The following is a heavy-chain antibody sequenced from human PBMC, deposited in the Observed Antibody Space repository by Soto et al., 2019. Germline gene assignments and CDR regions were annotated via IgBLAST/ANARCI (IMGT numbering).Heavy chain of an antibody. J-gene: IGHJ4*02. CDR3: ARVERYFGWSYYY. CDR2: IYYSGST. Sequence: SETLSLTCTVSGGSISSYYWSWIRQPPGKGLEWIGYIYYSGSTNYNPSLKSRVTISVDTSKNQFSLKLSSVTAADTAVYYCARVERYFGWSYYYWGQGTLVTVSS. D-gene: IGHD3-9*01. CDR1: GGSISSYY. V-gene: IGHV4-59*01.